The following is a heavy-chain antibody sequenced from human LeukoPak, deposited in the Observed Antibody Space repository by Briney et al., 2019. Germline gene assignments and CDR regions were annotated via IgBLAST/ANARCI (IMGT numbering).Heavy chain of an antibody. V-gene: IGHV1-69*06. J-gene: IGHJ6*03. CDR2: IIPIFGTA. CDR1: GGTFSSYA. Sequence: GAAVKVSCKASGGTFSSYAISWVRQAPGQGLEWMGGIIPIFGTANYAQKFQGRVTITADKSTSTAYMELRSLRSDDTAVYYRAREYEDIVVVPAAHESPYYYYYMDVWGKGTTVTVSS. D-gene: IGHD2-2*01. CDR3: AREYEDIVVVPAAHESPYYYYYMDV.